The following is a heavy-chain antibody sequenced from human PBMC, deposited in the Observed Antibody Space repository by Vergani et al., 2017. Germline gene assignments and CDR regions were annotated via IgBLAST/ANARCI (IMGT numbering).Heavy chain of an antibody. CDR2: IIPIFGTA. CDR3: ARPRRDGYNYYYYYCMDV. D-gene: IGHD5-24*01. CDR1: GGTFSSYA. V-gene: IGHV1-69*12. J-gene: IGHJ6*02. Sequence: QVQLVQSGAEVKKPGSSVKVSCKASGGTFSSYAISWVRQAPGQGLEWMGGIIPIFGTANYAQKFQGRVTITADESTSTAYMELSSLRSEDTAVYYCARPRRDGYNYYYYYCMDVWGQGTTVTVSS.